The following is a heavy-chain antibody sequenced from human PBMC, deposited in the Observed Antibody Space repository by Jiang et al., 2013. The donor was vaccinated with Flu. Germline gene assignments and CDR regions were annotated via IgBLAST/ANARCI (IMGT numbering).Heavy chain of an antibody. V-gene: IGHV1-18*01. D-gene: IGHD2-15*01. CDR3: ARDGYCSGGSCYSRGALYYYYYYGMDV. J-gene: IGHJ6*04. CDR2: ISAYNGNT. Sequence: PGASVKVSCKASGYTFTSYGISWVRQAPGQGLEWMGWISAYNGNTNYAQKLQGRVTMTTDTSTSTAYMELRSLRSDDTAVYYCARDGYCSGGSCYSRGALYYYYYYGMDVWGKGTTVTVSS. CDR1: GYTFTSYG.